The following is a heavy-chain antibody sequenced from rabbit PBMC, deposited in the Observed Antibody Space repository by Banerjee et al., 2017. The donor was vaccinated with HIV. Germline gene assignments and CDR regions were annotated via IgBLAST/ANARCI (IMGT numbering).Heavy chain of an antibody. V-gene: IGHV1S40*01. Sequence: QSLEESGGDLVKPGASLTLTCTASGFSFSSNYWICWVRQAPGKGLEWIACIYAGSSGSTIYASWVNGRFTISSHNAQNTLYLQLNSLTAADTATYFCVRDHSYDDYGDYLAFDLWGPGTLVTVS. J-gene: IGHJ4*01. CDR3: VRDHSYDDYGDYLAFDL. CDR1: GFSFSSNYW. CDR2: IYAGSSGST. D-gene: IGHD2-1*01.